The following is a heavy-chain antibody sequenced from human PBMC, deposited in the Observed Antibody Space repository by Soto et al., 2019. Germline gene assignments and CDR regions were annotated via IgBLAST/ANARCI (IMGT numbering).Heavy chain of an antibody. CDR2: ISVSNDNT. J-gene: IGHJ4*02. CDR1: GYIFRNYA. Sequence: ASVKVSCKTSGYIFRNYAISWVRQAPGQGLEWMGWISVSNDNTDSAHALRGRLTMTTDTSTSTAYLELTSLTSNDTGVYDCARSSQSLDYWRKGSLGTV. CDR3: ARSSQSLDY. V-gene: IGHV1-18*04. D-gene: IGHD3-10*01.